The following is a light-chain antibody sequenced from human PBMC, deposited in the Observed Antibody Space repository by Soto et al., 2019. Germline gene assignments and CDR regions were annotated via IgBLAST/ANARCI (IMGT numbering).Light chain of an antibody. Sequence: EIVMTQSPVTLSVSPGERATLSCRASQSISSNLAWYQQKPGQAPRLLISGASTRATGIPARFSGSGSGTDFTLTISSLQSEDFAVYYCQQFHDWPMTFGPGTKVDIK. CDR1: QSISSN. J-gene: IGKJ3*01. CDR2: GAS. V-gene: IGKV3-15*01. CDR3: QQFHDWPMT.